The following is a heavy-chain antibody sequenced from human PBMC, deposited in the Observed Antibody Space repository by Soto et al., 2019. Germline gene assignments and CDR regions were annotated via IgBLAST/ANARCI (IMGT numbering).Heavy chain of an antibody. CDR2: INHSGST. CDR1: GGSFSGYY. CDR3: AXGRXXPXXXYXXXXXXXXNFDY. D-gene: IGHD3-10*01. J-gene: IGHJ4*02. Sequence: QVQLQQWGAGLLKPSETLSLTCAVYGGSFSGYYWXXXRXPXXKGLEWIGEINHSGSTNYNPSLKSRVTISVDTSKDQFSLKLSSVTAADTAVYXCAXGRXXPXXXYXXXXXXXXNFDYWGQGTLVTVSS. V-gene: IGHV4-34*01.